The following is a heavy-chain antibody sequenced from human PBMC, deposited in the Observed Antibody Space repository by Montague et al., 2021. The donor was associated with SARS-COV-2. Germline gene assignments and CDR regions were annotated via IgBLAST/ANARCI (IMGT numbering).Heavy chain of an antibody. CDR2: IYYSGST. D-gene: IGHD3-22*01. CDR1: GGSISSSSYY. V-gene: IGHV4-39*07. J-gene: IGHJ4*02. Sequence: SDTLSLTCTVSGGSISSSSYYWDWLRQPPGKGLEWIGSIYYSGSTYYNPSLKSRVTISVDTSKNQFSLKLSSVTAADTAVYYCAREGGWLSRGSYYFDYWGQGTLVTVSS. CDR3: AREGGWLSRGSYYFDY.